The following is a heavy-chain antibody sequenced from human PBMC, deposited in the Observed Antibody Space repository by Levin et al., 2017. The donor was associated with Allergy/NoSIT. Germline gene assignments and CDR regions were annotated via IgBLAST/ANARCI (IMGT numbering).Heavy chain of an antibody. D-gene: IGHD6-6*01. J-gene: IGHJ4*02. CDR1: GFTFSNYW. V-gene: IGHV3-7*01. CDR2: IKQDGSEK. Sequence: PGGSLRLSCAASGFTFSNYWMSWVRQAPGKGLELVANIKQDGSEKNYVDSVKGRFTISRDNAKNSVHLQMSSLRDEDTAVYYCARGGRPDYWGQGTLVTVSS. CDR3: ARGGRPDY.